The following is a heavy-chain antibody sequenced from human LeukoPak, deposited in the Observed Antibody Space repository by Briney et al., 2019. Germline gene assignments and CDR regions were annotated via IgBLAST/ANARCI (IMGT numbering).Heavy chain of an antibody. V-gene: IGHV4-59*01. CDR3: ARKIRGVDASDI. CDR2: IHYSGNT. Sequence: PSETLSLTCTVSGGSISSYYWSWIRQPPGKGLEGIGYIHYSGNTNYNPSLKSRVTISVDTSKNQFPLKVNSVTAADTAVYYCARKIRGVDASDIWGQGTMVTVSS. J-gene: IGHJ3*02. D-gene: IGHD3-10*01. CDR1: GGSISSYY.